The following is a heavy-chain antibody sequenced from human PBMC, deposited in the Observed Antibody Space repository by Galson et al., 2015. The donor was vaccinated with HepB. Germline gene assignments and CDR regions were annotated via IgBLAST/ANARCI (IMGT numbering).Heavy chain of an antibody. CDR2: INGDGSIT. CDR1: GLTFSNYW. V-gene: IGHV3-74*01. J-gene: IGHJ4*02. D-gene: IGHD3-16*01. Sequence: SLRLSCAASGLTFSNYWMHWVRQVPGKGLVWVSAINGDGSITTYADSVKGRFTISRYNAKNTLYLQMDSLRAEDTAVYYCGIQVSLGYWGQGTLVTVSS. CDR3: GIQVSLGY.